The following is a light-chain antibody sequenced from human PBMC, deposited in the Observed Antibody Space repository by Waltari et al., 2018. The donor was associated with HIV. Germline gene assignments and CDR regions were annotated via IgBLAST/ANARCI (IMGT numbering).Light chain of an antibody. Sequence: QSVLTQPPSVSEAPRQRVTISCSGSSPNIGNNAVNWYQQVPGKAPKLLIYFDDLFPSGVSDRFSGSKSGTSASLAIRGLQSEDEADYYCAAWDDSLNGYVFGSGTKVTVL. CDR2: FDD. CDR3: AAWDDSLNGYV. J-gene: IGLJ1*01. V-gene: IGLV1-36*01. CDR1: SPNIGNNA.